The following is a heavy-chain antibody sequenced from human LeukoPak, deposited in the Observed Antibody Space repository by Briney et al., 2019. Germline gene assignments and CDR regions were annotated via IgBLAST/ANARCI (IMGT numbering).Heavy chain of an antibody. D-gene: IGHD2-2*01. CDR3: AKDLIYCSSTSCYEPGGYYYVY. CDR1: GFTFSSYA. CDR2: ISGSGGST. Sequence: PGGSLRFSCAASGFTFSSYAMSWVRQAPGKGLEWVSAISGSGGSTYYADSVKGRFTISRDNSKNTLYPQMNSLRAEDTAVYYCAKDLIYCSSTSCYEPGGYYYVYWGQGTLVTVSS. J-gene: IGHJ4*02. V-gene: IGHV3-23*01.